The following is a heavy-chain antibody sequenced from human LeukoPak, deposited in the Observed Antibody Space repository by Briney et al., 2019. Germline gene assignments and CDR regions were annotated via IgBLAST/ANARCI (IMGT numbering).Heavy chain of an antibody. V-gene: IGHV4-34*01. Sequence: SSETLSLTCAVSGGSFSGYYWSWIRQPPGKGLEWIGEINQSGSTNYNPSLKSRVTISLDTSKNHFSLKLSSVTAADTAVYYCARPTVTWFDPWGQGTLVTVS. J-gene: IGHJ5*02. CDR2: INQSGST. CDR1: GGSFSGYY. D-gene: IGHD4-11*01. CDR3: ARPTVTWFDP.